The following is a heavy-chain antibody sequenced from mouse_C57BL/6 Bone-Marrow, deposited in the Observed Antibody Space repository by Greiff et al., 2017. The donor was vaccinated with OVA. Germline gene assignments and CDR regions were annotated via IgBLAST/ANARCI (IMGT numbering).Heavy chain of an antibody. CDR1: GFTFSSYG. Sequence: DVMLVESGGDLVKPGGSLKLSCAASGFTFSSYGMSWVRQTPDKRLEWVATISSGGSYTYYPDSVKGRFTISRDNAKNTLYLQMSSLKSEDTAMYYCARHDAYSNAFAYWGQGTLVTVSA. CDR2: ISSGGSYT. V-gene: IGHV5-6*02. CDR3: ARHDAYSNAFAY. J-gene: IGHJ3*01. D-gene: IGHD2-5*01.